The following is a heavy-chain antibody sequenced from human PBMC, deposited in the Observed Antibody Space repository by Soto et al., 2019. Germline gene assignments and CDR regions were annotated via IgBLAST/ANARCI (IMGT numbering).Heavy chain of an antibody. Sequence: QVQLVQSGAEVKKPGASVKVSCKASGYTFTGYYMHWVRQAPGQGLEWMGWINPNSGDTNYAQKFQGRVTMTRDTSISTAYMELSRLRSDDTAVYYCATLVVPAAIMGGVDYWGQGTLVTVSS. V-gene: IGHV1-2*02. CDR2: INPNSGDT. CDR1: GYTFTGYY. D-gene: IGHD2-2*02. CDR3: ATLVVPAAIMGGVDY. J-gene: IGHJ4*02.